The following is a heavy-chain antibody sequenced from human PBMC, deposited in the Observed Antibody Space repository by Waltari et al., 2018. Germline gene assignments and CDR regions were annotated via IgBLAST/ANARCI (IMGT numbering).Heavy chain of an antibody. V-gene: IGHV2-26*04. D-gene: IGHD6-19*01. J-gene: IGHJ3*02. CDR2: IFSNDEK. CDR1: GFSLSNARMG. CDR3: AWIRYSSGWYADAFDI. Sequence: QVTLKESGPVLVKPTETLTLTCTVSGFSLSNARMGVSWIRQPPGKALEWLAHIFSNDEKSYSTSLKSRLTISKDTSKSQVVLTMTNMDPVDTATYYCAWIRYSSGWYADAFDIWGQGTMVTVSS.